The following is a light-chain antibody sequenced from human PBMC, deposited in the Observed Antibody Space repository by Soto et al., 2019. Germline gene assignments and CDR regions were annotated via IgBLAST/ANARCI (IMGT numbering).Light chain of an antibody. V-gene: IGLV2-11*01. CDR3: CSYAGSYTVI. Sequence: QSALTQPRSVSGSPGQSVTISCTGTSSDVGFYNYVSWYQQHPGKAPKLMIYAVSGRPSGVPDRFSGSKSGNTASLTISGLQAEDEAEYYCCSYAGSYTVIFGGGTKLTVL. CDR2: AVS. J-gene: IGLJ2*01. CDR1: SSDVGFYNY.